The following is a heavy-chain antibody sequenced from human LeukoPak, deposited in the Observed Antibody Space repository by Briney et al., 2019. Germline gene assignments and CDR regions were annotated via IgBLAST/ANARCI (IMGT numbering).Heavy chain of an antibody. CDR2: ISAYNGNT. CDR3: ARVEIGLRYFDWLLPIDY. CDR1: GYTFTSYG. D-gene: IGHD3-9*01. J-gene: IGHJ4*02. Sequence: GASVKASCKASGYTFTSYGISWVRQAPGQGLEWMGWISAYNGNTNYAQKLQGRVAMTTDTSTSTAYMELRSLRSDDTAVYYCARVEIGLRYFDWLLPIDYWGQGTLVTVSS. V-gene: IGHV1-18*04.